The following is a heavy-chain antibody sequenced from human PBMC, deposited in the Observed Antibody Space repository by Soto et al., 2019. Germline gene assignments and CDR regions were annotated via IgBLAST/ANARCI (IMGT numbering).Heavy chain of an antibody. CDR2: IYYSGST. CDR1: GGSISSSSYY. CDR3: AGSVQGYSGYEPLRGSWYY. V-gene: IGHV4-39*01. D-gene: IGHD5-12*01. J-gene: IGHJ4*02. Sequence: TSETLFLTCTVSGGSISSSSYYWGWIRQPPGKGLEWIGSIYYSGSTYYNPSLKSRVTISVDTSKNQFSLKLSSVTAADTAVYYCAGSVQGYSGYEPLRGSWYYWGQGTLVTVSS.